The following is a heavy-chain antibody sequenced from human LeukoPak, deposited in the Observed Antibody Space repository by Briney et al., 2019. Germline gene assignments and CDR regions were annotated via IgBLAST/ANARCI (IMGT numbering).Heavy chain of an antibody. CDR1: GFTFSSYS. Sequence: GGSLRLSCAASGFTFSSYSMNWVRQAPGKGLEWVSYISSSSSTIYYADSVKGRFTISRDNAKNSLYLQMNSLRAEDTAVYYCARWGISFFVRVHYYYYMDVWGKGTTVTVSS. CDR2: ISSSSSTI. V-gene: IGHV3-48*01. CDR3: ARWGISFFVRVHYYYYMDV. D-gene: IGHD6-6*01. J-gene: IGHJ6*03.